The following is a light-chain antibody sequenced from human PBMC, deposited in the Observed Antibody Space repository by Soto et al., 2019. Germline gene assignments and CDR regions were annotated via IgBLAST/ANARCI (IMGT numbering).Light chain of an antibody. CDR2: VAS. CDR1: QSVSSSY. CDR3: QQRSNWPIT. J-gene: IGKJ5*01. Sequence: EIVLTQSPGTLSLSPGERATLSCGASQSVSSSYLAWYQQKPGQAPRLLIYVASSRATGIPDRFSGSGSGTDFTLTISRLEPEDFAVYYCQQRSNWPITFGQGTRLEIK. V-gene: IGKV3D-20*02.